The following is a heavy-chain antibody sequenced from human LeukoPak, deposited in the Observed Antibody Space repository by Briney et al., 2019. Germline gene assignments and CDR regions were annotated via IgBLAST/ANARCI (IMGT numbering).Heavy chain of an antibody. CDR1: GFIFSNYG. Sequence: GGSLRLSCAASGFIFSNYGMNWVRQAPGKGLEWVSAISSSGGSTDYTDSVKGRFTISRDNSKNTLYLQMNSLRAEDTAVYYCAKKMSITAASQVDYWGQGTLVTVSS. CDR2: ISSSGGST. J-gene: IGHJ4*02. D-gene: IGHD1-20*01. V-gene: IGHV3-23*01. CDR3: AKKMSITAASQVDY.